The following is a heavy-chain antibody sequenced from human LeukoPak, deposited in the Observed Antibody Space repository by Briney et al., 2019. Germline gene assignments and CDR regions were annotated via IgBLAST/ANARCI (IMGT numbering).Heavy chain of an antibody. D-gene: IGHD1-1*01. CDR2: INTDGSGT. CDR3: ARGNAHAFDI. Sequence: GGSLRLSCAASRFTFSSYWMHWVRQAPGKGLVWVSRINTDGSGTSYADSVKGRFTISRDNAKNALYLQMNSLRAEDTAVYYCARGNAHAFDIWGQGTMVTVSS. V-gene: IGHV3-74*01. CDR1: RFTFSSYW. J-gene: IGHJ3*02.